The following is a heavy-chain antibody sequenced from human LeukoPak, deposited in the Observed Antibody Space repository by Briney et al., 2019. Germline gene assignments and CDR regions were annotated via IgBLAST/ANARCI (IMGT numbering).Heavy chain of an antibody. D-gene: IGHD6-13*01. CDR1: GFTFSDSW. V-gene: IGHV3-7*01. CDR2: ILPDGSYE. J-gene: IGHJ4*02. Sequence: GGSLRLSCAASGFTFSDSWMTWVRQAPGKGLEGVANILPDGSYEHYVDSVKGRFTISRNNAKNSLSLHMNSLRAEDTAVYYCARSVAAAVNFDYWGQGTLVTVSS. CDR3: ARSVAAAVNFDY.